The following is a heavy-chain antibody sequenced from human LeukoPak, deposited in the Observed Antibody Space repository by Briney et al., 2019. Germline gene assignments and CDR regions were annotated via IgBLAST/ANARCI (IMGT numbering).Heavy chain of an antibody. CDR2: ISSRSNYI. D-gene: IGHD3-9*01. CDR1: GFTFSSYS. CDR3: ARVRVLAGYDILTGYYLDY. J-gene: IGHJ4*02. Sequence: GGSLRLSCAASGFTFSSYSMNWVRQAPGKGLEWVSSISSRSNYIYYADSVKGRFIISRDNAKNSLYLQMNSLRAEDTAVYYCARVRVLAGYDILTGYYLDYWGQGTLVTVSS. V-gene: IGHV3-21*01.